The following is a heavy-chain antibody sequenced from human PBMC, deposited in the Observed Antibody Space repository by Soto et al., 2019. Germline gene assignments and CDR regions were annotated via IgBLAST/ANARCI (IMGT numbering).Heavy chain of an antibody. J-gene: IGHJ4*02. D-gene: IGHD2-2*01. V-gene: IGHV3-74*01. CDR2: INSDGSST. CDR1: GFTFSSDW. CDR3: ARGPRGLYHHQY. Sequence: GGSLRLSCAVSGFTFSSDWMHWVRQAPGKGLVWVSRINSDGSSTSYADSVKGRFTISRDNAKNTLYLQMNSLRVDDTAVYYCARGPRGLYHHQYWGQGALVTVSS.